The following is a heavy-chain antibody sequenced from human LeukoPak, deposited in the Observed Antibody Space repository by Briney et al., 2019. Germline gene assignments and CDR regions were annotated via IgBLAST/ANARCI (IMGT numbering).Heavy chain of an antibody. Sequence: SETLSLTCAVSGGSISSGGYSWSWIRQPPGKGLEWIGYIYHSGSTYYNPSLKSRVTISVDRSKNQFSLELSSVTAADTAVYYCARGDWDYYDSSGYLPPDYWGQGTLVTVSS. V-gene: IGHV4-30-2*01. CDR2: IYHSGST. CDR1: GGSISSGGYS. J-gene: IGHJ4*02. CDR3: ARGDWDYYDSSGYLPPDY. D-gene: IGHD3-22*01.